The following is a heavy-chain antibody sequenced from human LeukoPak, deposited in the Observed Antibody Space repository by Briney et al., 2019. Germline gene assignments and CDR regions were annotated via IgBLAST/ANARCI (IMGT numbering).Heavy chain of an antibody. V-gene: IGHV4-59*01. CDR3: AREAYCGGDCYSGFDY. Sequence: SETLSLTCTVSGGSIRSYHWRWIRQPPGKRLEWMGYIYDSGSTNYHPSLQSRVTISIAPSKNQFSVKLSSVTAADTAAYYCAREAYCGGDCYSGFDYWGQGTLVTVSS. CDR2: IYDSGST. CDR1: GGSIRSYH. J-gene: IGHJ4*02. D-gene: IGHD2-21*02.